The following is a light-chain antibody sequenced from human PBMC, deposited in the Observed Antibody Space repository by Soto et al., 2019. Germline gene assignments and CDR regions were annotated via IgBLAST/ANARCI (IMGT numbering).Light chain of an antibody. Sequence: DIQMTQYPSSLSASVGDRVTITCRASQSISSYLNWYQQKPGKAPNLLIYDASSLESGVPSRFSGSGSGTEFTLTISSLQPDDFATYYCQHYNSYPLTFGGGSMVDIK. CDR3: QHYNSYPLT. J-gene: IGKJ4*01. CDR1: QSISSY. V-gene: IGKV1-5*01. CDR2: DAS.